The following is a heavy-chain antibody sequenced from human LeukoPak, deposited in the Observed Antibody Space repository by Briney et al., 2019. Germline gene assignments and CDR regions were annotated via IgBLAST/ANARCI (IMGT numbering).Heavy chain of an antibody. V-gene: IGHV3-30-3*01. CDR2: ISYDGSNK. J-gene: IGHJ3*02. CDR3: AREPRITMSTAAFDI. CDR1: GFTFSSYA. Sequence: GGSLRLSCVGSGFTFSSYAMHWVRQAPGKGLEWVAVISYDGSNKYYTDSVKGRFTISRDNSKNTLYLQMNSLRAEDTTVYHCAREPRITMSTAAFDIWGQGTMVTVSS. D-gene: IGHD3-22*01.